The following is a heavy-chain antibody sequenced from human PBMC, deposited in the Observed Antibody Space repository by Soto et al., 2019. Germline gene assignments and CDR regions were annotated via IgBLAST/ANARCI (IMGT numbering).Heavy chain of an antibody. V-gene: IGHV1-8*01. CDR3: ARGDSAGVDY. J-gene: IGHJ4*02. CDR1: GYSFTSLD. D-gene: IGHD1-26*01. CDR2: MEPSTGRT. Sequence: QVQLVQSGAEVREPGASVKVSCKASGYSFTSLDINWVRQTAGQGLEWMGWMEPSTGRTGYAQKFQGRVTMTRDTSINTAYMELTTLTSDDTALYDGARGDSAGVDYWGQGTLVIVSS.